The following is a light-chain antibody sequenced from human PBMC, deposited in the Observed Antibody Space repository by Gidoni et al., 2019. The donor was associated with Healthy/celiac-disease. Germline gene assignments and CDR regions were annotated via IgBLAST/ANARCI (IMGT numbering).Light chain of an antibody. CDR2: GAS. Sequence: SQSVSSSYLAWYQQKPGQAPRLLIYGASSRATGIPDRFSGSGSGTDFTLTISRLEPEDFAVYYCQQYGSSPATFXQXTKLXIK. V-gene: IGKV3-20*01. CDR1: QSVSSSY. CDR3: QQYGSSPAT. J-gene: IGKJ2*01.